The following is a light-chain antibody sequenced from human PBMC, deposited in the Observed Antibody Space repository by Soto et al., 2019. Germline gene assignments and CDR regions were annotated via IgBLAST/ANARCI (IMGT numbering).Light chain of an antibody. Sequence: EIVLTQSPATLSLSPGERATLSCRASQSVSSYLAWYQQKPGQAPRLLIYDASNRATGIPVRFSGSGSGTDFTLTSSSLEPEDFAVYYCQQRSVWPQTFGQGTKLEIK. CDR3: QQRSVWPQT. J-gene: IGKJ2*01. CDR1: QSVSSY. V-gene: IGKV3-11*01. CDR2: DAS.